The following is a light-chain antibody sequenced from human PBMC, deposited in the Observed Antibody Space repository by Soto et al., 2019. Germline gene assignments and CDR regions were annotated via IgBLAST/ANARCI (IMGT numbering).Light chain of an antibody. V-gene: IGLV2-11*01. CDR3: ASWDDSLNGWL. CDR1: RSDVGGYNF. J-gene: IGLJ3*02. CDR2: DVT. Sequence: QSVLTQPRSVSGSPGQSVTISCTGSRSDVGGYNFVSWYQQHPGLAPRLIIYDVTKRPSGVPDRFSGAKSGNMASLTISGLQVEDEADYFCASWDDSLNGWLFGGGTKLTVL.